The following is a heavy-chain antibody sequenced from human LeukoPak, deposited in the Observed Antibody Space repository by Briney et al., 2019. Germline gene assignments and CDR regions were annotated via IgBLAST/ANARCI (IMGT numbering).Heavy chain of an antibody. Sequence: GGSLRLSCAASGFTFDDYGMSWVRQAPGKGLEWVSGINWNGGSTGYADSVKGRFTISRDNAKNSLYLQMNSLRAEDTALYYCARGPSYGSGSYFPSYYFDYWGQGTLVTVSS. CDR3: ARGPSYGSGSYFPSYYFDY. J-gene: IGHJ4*02. CDR2: INWNGGST. D-gene: IGHD3-10*01. V-gene: IGHV3-20*04. CDR1: GFTFDDYG.